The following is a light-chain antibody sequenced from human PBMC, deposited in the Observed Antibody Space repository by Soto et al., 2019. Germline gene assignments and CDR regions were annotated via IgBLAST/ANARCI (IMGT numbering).Light chain of an antibody. J-gene: IGLJ2*01. CDR3: ASWDDSLNGPV. V-gene: IGLV1-44*01. CDR2: SNN. Sequence: QSVLTQPPSASGTPGQRVTISCSGRSSNIGTNTVNWYQHLPGTAPKLLIYSNNQRPSGVPDRFSGSKSATSASLAISGLQSEDEADYYCASWDDSLNGPVFGGGTKLTVL. CDR1: SSNIGTNT.